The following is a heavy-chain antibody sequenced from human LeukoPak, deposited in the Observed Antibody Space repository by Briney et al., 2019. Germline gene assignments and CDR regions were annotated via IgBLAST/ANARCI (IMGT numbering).Heavy chain of an antibody. CDR1: GFTFSNYA. CDR3: ANGYCTNGVCYPYYYYYMDV. CDR2: ISGSGGST. V-gene: IGHV3-23*01. D-gene: IGHD2-8*01. Sequence: GGSLRLSCAASGFTFSNYAMSWVRQAPGKGLEWVSAISGSGGSTYYADSVKGRFTISRDNSKNTLYLQMNSLRAEDTAVYYCANGYCTNGVCYPYYYYYMDVWGKGTTVTVSS. J-gene: IGHJ6*03.